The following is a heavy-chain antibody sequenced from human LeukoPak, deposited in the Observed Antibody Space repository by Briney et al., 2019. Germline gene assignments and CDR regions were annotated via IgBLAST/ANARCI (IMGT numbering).Heavy chain of an antibody. J-gene: IGHJ4*02. Sequence: GGSLRLSCAASGFTFSSYEMNWVRQAPGKGLEWVSYISSSGSTIYYADSVKGRFTISRDNAKNSLYLQMNSLRAEDTAVYYCAKDGAGSQSYCSSTSCYVDYWGRGTLVTVSS. D-gene: IGHD2-2*01. CDR2: ISSSGSTI. CDR3: AKDGAGSQSYCSSTSCYVDY. CDR1: GFTFSSYE. V-gene: IGHV3-48*03.